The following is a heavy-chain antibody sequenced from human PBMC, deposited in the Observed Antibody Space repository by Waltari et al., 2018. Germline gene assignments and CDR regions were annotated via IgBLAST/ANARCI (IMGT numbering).Heavy chain of an antibody. D-gene: IGHD5-18*01. CDR1: GFTFRSYS. Sequence: EVQLLESGGGFVQPGGSLRLSCAASGFTFRSYSMSWVRQAPGKGLEWVSAISGSAPGTYYADSVKGRFTTSRDNSKNTLYLQMNSLRVEDTAVYYCARWDTAMVDWGQGTLVTVSS. CDR3: ARWDTAMVD. V-gene: IGHV3-23*01. CDR2: ISGSAPGT. J-gene: IGHJ4*02.